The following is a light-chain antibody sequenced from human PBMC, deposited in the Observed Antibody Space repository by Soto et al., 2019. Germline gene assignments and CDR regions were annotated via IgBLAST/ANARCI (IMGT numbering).Light chain of an antibody. V-gene: IGLV2-14*01. CDR3: ASYTISSTPLYV. CDR2: DVS. CDR1: SSDVGASNY. Sequence: QSALTQPASVSGSPGQAITISCTGTSSDVGASNYVSWYQQYPGMAPKLMIYDVSNRPSGVSNRFSGSKSGNTASLTISGLQAEDDADYYCASYTISSTPLYVFGTGTKVTVL. J-gene: IGLJ1*01.